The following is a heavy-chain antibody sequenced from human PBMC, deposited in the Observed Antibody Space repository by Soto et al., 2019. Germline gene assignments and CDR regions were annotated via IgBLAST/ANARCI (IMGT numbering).Heavy chain of an antibody. CDR3: ARGGFYGDYSYYYYGMDV. CDR1: GFTFSSYG. J-gene: IGHJ6*02. Sequence: GGSLRLSCAASGFTFSSYGMHWVRQAPGKGLEWVAVIWYDGSNKYYADSVKGRFTISRDNSKNTLYLQMNSLRAEDTAVYYCARGGFYGDYSYYYYGMDVWGQGTTVTVSS. V-gene: IGHV3-33*01. D-gene: IGHD4-17*01. CDR2: IWYDGSNK.